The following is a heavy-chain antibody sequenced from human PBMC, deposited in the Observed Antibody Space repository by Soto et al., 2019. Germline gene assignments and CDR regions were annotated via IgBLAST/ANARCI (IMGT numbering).Heavy chain of an antibody. CDR2: IIPIFGTA. D-gene: IGHD6-13*01. CDR1: GGTFSSYA. V-gene: IGHV1-69*01. CDR3: ARAVAAATQRGIYYFDY. Sequence: QVQLVQSGAEVKKPGSSVKVSCKASGGTFSSYAISWVRQAPGQGLEWMGGIIPIFGTANYAQKFQGRVTITADDSTSTAYMELSSLRSEDTAVYYCARAVAAATQRGIYYFDYWGQGTLVTVSS. J-gene: IGHJ4*02.